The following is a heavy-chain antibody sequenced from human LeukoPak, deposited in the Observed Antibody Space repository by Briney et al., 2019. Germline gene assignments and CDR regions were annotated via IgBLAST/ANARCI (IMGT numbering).Heavy chain of an antibody. CDR2: ISGSGGST. V-gene: IGHV3-23*01. D-gene: IGHD3-22*01. J-gene: IGHJ4*02. Sequence: PGGSLRLSCAASGFTFSSYAMSWVRQAPGKGLEWVSAISGSGGSTYYADSAKGRFTISRDNSKNTLYLQMNSLRAEDTAVYYCAKDLGNYYDSSGYYDYWGQGTLVTVSS. CDR1: GFTFSSYA. CDR3: AKDLGNYYDSSGYYDY.